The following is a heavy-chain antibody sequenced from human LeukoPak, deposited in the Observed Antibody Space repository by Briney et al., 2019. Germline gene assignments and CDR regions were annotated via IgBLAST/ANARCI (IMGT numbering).Heavy chain of an antibody. V-gene: IGHV4-61*02. D-gene: IGHD5-24*01. CDR3: ARHPSGRMWLQQGGWFDP. CDR2: IYTSGST. Sequence: SETLSLTCTVSGGSISSGSYYWSWIRQPAGKGLEWIGRIYTSGSTNYNPSLKSRVTISVDTSKNQFSLKLTSVTAADTAVYYCARHPSGRMWLQQGGWFDPWGQGTLVTVSS. J-gene: IGHJ5*02. CDR1: GGSISSGSYY.